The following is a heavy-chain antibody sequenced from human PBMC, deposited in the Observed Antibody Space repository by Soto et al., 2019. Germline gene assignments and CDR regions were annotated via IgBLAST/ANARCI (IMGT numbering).Heavy chain of an antibody. D-gene: IGHD3-3*01. Sequence: GESLKISCKGSGYSFTSYWIGLVRQMHGKGLEWMGIIYPGDSDTRYSPSFQGQVTISADKSISTAYLQWSSLKASDTAMYYCARMDFWSGANWFDPWGQGTLVTVPS. CDR1: GYSFTSYW. V-gene: IGHV5-51*01. J-gene: IGHJ5*02. CDR2: IYPGDSDT. CDR3: ARMDFWSGANWFDP.